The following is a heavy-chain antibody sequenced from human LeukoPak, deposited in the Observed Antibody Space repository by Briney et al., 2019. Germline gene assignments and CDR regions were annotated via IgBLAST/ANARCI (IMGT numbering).Heavy chain of an antibody. D-gene: IGHD3-3*01. CDR1: GGTFSSYA. CDR3: ARSDVWSERLHFDY. V-gene: IGHV1-69*05. J-gene: IGHJ4*02. CDR2: IIPIFGTA. Sequence: SVKVSCKASGGTFSSYAISWVRQAPRQGLEWMGGIIPIFGTANYAQKFQGRVTITTDESTSTAYMELSSLRSEDTAVYYCARSDVWSERLHFDYWGQGTLVTVSS.